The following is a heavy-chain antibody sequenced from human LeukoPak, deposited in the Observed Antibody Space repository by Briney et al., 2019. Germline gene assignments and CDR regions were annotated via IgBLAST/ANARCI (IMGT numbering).Heavy chain of an antibody. V-gene: IGHV1-2*02. CDR3: ARRSRNGLDAFDI. Sequence: ASVTVSCKASPHTFTSYYLHWVRQGPGQGPEGMGWIDPNNGDTEYAQKFQGRVTMTRDTPISTAYMELRRLTSDDTAVYYCARRSRNGLDAFDIWGQGTMITVSS. J-gene: IGHJ3*02. CDR2: IDPNNGDT. D-gene: IGHD2-8*01. CDR1: PHTFTSYY.